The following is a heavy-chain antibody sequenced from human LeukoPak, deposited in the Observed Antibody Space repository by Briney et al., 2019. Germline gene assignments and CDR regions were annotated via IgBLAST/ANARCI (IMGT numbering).Heavy chain of an antibody. CDR2: IDPSDSFN. V-gene: IGHV5-10-1*01. CDR3: ARWGVKVSFDY. CDR1: GYSFTSYW. J-gene: IGHJ4*02. Sequence: GESLRISCKGSGYSFTSYWISWVRQMPGKGLEWMGRIDPSDSFNNYRPSLQGHVTISVDKSISTAYLQWSSLKAPDTAMYYCARWGVKVSFDYWGQGTLVTVSS. D-gene: IGHD3-16*01.